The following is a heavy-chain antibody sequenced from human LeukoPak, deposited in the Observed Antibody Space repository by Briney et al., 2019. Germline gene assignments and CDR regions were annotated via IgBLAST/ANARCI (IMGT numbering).Heavy chain of an antibody. D-gene: IGHD5-12*01. CDR2: IIPIFGTA. CDR1: GGTFSSYA. Sequence: SVKVSCKASGGTFSSYAISWVRQAPGQGLEWMGGIIPIFGTAQYAQKFQGRVTISADESTSTAYMELSSLRSEDTTVYYCARDIRSGYSGYDEGSVWGQGTLVTVSS. V-gene: IGHV1-69*13. CDR3: ARDIRSGYSGYDEGSV. J-gene: IGHJ4*02.